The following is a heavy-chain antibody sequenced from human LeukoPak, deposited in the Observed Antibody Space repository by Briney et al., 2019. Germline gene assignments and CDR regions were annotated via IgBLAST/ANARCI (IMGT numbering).Heavy chain of an antibody. J-gene: IGHJ6*02. V-gene: IGHV3-74*01. D-gene: IGHD2-15*01. CDR1: GFTFSSYW. Sequence: GGSLRLSCAASGFTFSSYWMPWVRQAPGKGLVWVSRINSDGSSTSYADSVKGRFTISRDNAKNTLYLQMNSLRAEDTAVYYCAKDDCSGGSCFYYYYGMDVWGQGTTVTVSS. CDR2: INSDGSST. CDR3: AKDDCSGGSCFYYYYGMDV.